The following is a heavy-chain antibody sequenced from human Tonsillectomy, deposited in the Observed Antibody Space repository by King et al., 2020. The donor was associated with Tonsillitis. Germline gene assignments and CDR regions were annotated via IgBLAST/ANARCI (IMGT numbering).Heavy chain of an antibody. Sequence: VQLVESGGGVVQPGRSLRLSCAASGFTFTTYAMHWVRQAPGKGLEWVAFISYDGSNNSYTDSVKGRYTISRDNSKNTLHLQMNSLSAEETAVYYCASAGFCDSTSCYPYYYYMDVWGKGPTVTVSS. CDR1: GFTFTTYA. V-gene: IGHV3-30-3*01. CDR3: ASAGFCDSTSCYPYYYYMDV. CDR2: ISYDGSNN. J-gene: IGHJ6*03. D-gene: IGHD2-2*01.